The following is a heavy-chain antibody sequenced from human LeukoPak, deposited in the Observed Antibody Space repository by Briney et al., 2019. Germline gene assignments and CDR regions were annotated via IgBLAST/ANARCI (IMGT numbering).Heavy chain of an antibody. J-gene: IGHJ5*02. CDR2: INPSGGST. Sequence: ASVKVSCKASGYTFTSYYMHWVRQAPGQGLEWMGIINPSGGSTSYAQKFQGRVTMTRDTSTSTVYMELSSLRSEDTAVYYCARDLKWELLTNWFDPWGQGTLVTVSS. V-gene: IGHV1-46*01. D-gene: IGHD1-26*01. CDR3: ARDLKWELLTNWFDP. CDR1: GYTFTSYY.